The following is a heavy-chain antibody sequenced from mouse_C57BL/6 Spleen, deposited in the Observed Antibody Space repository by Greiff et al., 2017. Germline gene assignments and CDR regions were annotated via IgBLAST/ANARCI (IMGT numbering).Heavy chain of an antibody. V-gene: IGHV5-16*01. CDR2: INYDGSST. CDR1: GFTFSDYY. J-gene: IGHJ2*01. CDR3: ARDKRATGLDY. D-gene: IGHD4-1*02. Sequence: EVMLVESEGGLVQPGSSMKLSCTASGFTFSDYYMAWVRQVPEKGLEWVANINYDGSSTYYLDSLKSRFIISRDNAKNILYLQMSSLKSEDTATYYCARDKRATGLDYWGQGTTLTVSS.